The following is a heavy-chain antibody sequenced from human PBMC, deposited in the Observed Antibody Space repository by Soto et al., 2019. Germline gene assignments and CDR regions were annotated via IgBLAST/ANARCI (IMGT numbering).Heavy chain of an antibody. D-gene: IGHD2-2*01. CDR1: VGSSSSSNW. CDR3: ARGRRDCSSTSCYWIEFDP. Sequence: KTSETLSRACAVSVGSSSSSNWWSWVRQPPGKGLEWIGEIYHSGSTNYNPSLKSRVTISVDKSKNQFSLKLSSVTAADTAVYYCARGRRDCSSTSCYWIEFDPWGQGTLVTVSS. J-gene: IGHJ5*02. V-gene: IGHV4-4*02. CDR2: IYHSGST.